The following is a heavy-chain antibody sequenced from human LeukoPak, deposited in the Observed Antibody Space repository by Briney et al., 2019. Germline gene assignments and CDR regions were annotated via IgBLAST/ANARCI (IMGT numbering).Heavy chain of an antibody. Sequence: GGSLRLSCAASGFTVSSNYMSWVRQAPGKGLEWVSVIYSGGSTYYADSVKGRFTISRDNSKNTLYLQMNSLRAEDTAVYYCARARVSSGWYGFFDYGGQGTLVT. V-gene: IGHV3-53*01. CDR2: IYSGGST. D-gene: IGHD6-19*01. CDR1: GFTVSSNY. CDR3: ARARVSSGWYGFFDY. J-gene: IGHJ4*02.